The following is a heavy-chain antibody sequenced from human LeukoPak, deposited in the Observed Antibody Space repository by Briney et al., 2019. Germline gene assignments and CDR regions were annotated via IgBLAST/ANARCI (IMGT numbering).Heavy chain of an antibody. CDR2: ISGGGDA. CDR3: AKEGITGADS. CDR1: GFPFNRFA. Sequence: PGGSLRLSCTASGFPFNRFAMSWVRQAPGQGLAWVSAISGGGDAHYADSVKGRFTISRDNSKNTLFLHMNHLTADDTALYYCAKEGITGADSWGQGTWSPSPQ. J-gene: IGHJ4*02. V-gene: IGHV3-23*01.